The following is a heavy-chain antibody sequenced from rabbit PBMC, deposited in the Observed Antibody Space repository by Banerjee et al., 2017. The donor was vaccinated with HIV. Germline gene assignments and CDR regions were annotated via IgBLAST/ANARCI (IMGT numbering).Heavy chain of an antibody. CDR2: IESDSGST. CDR3: ARGYGGSSYYIDL. CDR1: GFSFSGGYD. Sequence: QSLEESGGDLVKPGASLTLTCTGSGFSFSGGYDMCWVRQAPGKGLEWIGYIESDSGSTYYASWAKGRFTISKTSSTTVTLQMTSLTVADTATYFCARGYGGSSYYIDLWGPGTLVTVS. D-gene: IGHD8-1*01. V-gene: IGHV1S40*01. J-gene: IGHJ4*01.